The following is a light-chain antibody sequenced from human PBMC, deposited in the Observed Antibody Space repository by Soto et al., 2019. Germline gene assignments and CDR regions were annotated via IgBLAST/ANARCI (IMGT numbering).Light chain of an antibody. CDR1: SSNLGSNY. V-gene: IGLV1-47*02. CDR2: SDK. CDR3: AAWDDSLSGRV. Sequence: QSVLTQPPSASGTPGQRVTISCSGSSSNLGSNYVYWYQHLPGTAPKLLISSDKQRPSGVPDRFSGSKSGTSASLAISGLLSEDEGDYYCAAWDDSLSGRVFGGGTQLTVL. J-gene: IGLJ2*01.